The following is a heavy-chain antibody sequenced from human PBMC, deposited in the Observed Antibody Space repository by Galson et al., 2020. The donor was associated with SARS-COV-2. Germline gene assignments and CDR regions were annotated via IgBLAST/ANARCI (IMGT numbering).Heavy chain of an antibody. CDR3: VRGLSGGWPYIFFCGLDV. V-gene: IGHV1-2*02. CDR2: INPSTGSA. Sequence: ASVKVSCKASGYYFTGYYMYWVRQAPGQGLEYMGWINPSTGSASYGQKFQDRVTMTSDMSISTAFMKLNRLTFDDTAVYYCVRGLSGGWPYIFFCGLDVWGRGATVSVCS. D-gene: IGHD6-19*01. CDR1: GYYFTGYY. J-gene: IGHJ6*01.